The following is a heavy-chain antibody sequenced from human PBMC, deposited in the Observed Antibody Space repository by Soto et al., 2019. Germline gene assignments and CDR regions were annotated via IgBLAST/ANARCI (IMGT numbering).Heavy chain of an antibody. CDR2: IYHSGST. Sequence: QLQLQESGSGLVKPSQTLSLTCAVSGGSISSGGYSWSWIRQPPGKGLEWIGYIYHSGSTYYNPSLKRRLTISVDRSKNQFPLKLSSVTAADSAVYYCAGVRGPYCGGECYPPTPNWFDPWGQGTLVTVSS. D-gene: IGHD2-21*01. CDR1: GGSISSGGYS. J-gene: IGHJ5*02. CDR3: AGVRGPYCGGECYPPTPNWFDP. V-gene: IGHV4-30-2*01.